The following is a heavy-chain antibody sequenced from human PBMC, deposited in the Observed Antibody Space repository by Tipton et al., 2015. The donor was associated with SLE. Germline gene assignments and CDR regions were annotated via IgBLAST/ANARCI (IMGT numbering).Heavy chain of an antibody. V-gene: IGHV4-4*09. J-gene: IGHJ4*02. Sequence: QLVQSGGGVVQPGGSLRLSCAASGFTFSSYGMHWIRQPPGKGLEWIGYIYTSGSTNYNPSLKSRVTISVDTSKNQFSLKLSSVTAADTAVYYCARHHRGISDFAYWGQGTLVTVSS. CDR3: ARHHRGISDFAY. D-gene: IGHD3-16*01. CDR2: IYTSGST. CDR1: GFTFSSYG.